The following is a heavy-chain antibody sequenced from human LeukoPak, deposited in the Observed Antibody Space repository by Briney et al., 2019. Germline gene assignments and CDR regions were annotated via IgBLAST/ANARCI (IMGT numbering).Heavy chain of an antibody. CDR2: IWYDGSNK. J-gene: IGHJ4*02. Sequence: GGSLRLSCAASGFTFSSYGMHWVRQAPGKGLEWVAVIWYDGSNKYYADSVKGRFTISRDNSKNTLYLQMDSLRVEDTAVYYCARDRIAAAAYFDYWGQGTLVTVSS. CDR1: GFTFSSYG. D-gene: IGHD6-13*01. V-gene: IGHV3-33*01. CDR3: ARDRIAAAAYFDY.